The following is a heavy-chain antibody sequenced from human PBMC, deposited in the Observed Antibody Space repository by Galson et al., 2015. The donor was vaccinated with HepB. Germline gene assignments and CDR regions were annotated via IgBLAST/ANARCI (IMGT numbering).Heavy chain of an antibody. J-gene: IGHJ4*02. V-gene: IGHV3-23*01. CDR3: AKSRGTLVGRLDY. Sequence: SLRLSCAASGFTFSSYAMNWVRQAPGKGLEWVSAISNRGGSTYYADSVKGRFTISRDNSKNTLYLQMNSLRVEDTAVYYCAKSRGTLVGRLDYWGQGTLVTVSS. CDR2: ISNRGGST. CDR1: GFTFSSYA. D-gene: IGHD2-15*01.